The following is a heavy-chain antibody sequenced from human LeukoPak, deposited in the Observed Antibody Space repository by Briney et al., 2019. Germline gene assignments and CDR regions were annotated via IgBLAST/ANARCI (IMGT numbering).Heavy chain of an antibody. Sequence: ASVKVSCKASGYTFTSYAMHWVRQAPGQRLEWMGWINAGNGNTKYSQEYQGRVTITRDTSASTAYMALSSLRSEDMAVYYCARGSRVSGWYNWFDPWGQGTLVTVSS. V-gene: IGHV1-3*03. CDR2: INAGNGNT. J-gene: IGHJ5*02. CDR3: ARGSRVSGWYNWFDP. D-gene: IGHD6-19*01. CDR1: GYTFTSYA.